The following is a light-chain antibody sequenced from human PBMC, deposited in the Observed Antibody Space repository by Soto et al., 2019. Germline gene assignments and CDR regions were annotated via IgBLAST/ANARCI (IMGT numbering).Light chain of an antibody. V-gene: IGLV2-8*01. J-gene: IGLJ1*01. CDR1: SSDVGGYSF. Sequence: QLVLTQSPSASGSPGQSVTISCTGTSSDVGGYSFVSWYQQHPGKAPKVLIYDVNKRPSGVPDRFSGSKSGNTASLTVSGLQADDEADYYCSSHAGSYNPFVFGPGTKLTVL. CDR2: DVN. CDR3: SSHAGSYNPFV.